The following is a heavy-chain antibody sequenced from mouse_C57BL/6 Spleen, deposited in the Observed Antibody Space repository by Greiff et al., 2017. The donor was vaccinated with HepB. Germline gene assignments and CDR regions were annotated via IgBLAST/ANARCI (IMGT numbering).Heavy chain of an antibody. D-gene: IGHD1-1*01. CDR3: TTAITTVLPYFDY. V-gene: IGHV14-4*01. J-gene: IGHJ2*01. Sequence: EVQLQQSGAELVRPGASVKLSCTASGFNIKDDYMHWVKQRPEQGLEWIGWIDPENGDTEYASKFQGKATITADTSSNTAYLQLSSLTSEETAVYYCTTAITTVLPYFDYWGQGTTLTVSS. CDR2: IDPENGDT. CDR1: GFNIKDDY.